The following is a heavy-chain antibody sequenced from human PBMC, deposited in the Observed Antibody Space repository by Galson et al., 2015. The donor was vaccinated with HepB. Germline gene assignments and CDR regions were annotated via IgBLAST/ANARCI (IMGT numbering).Heavy chain of an antibody. V-gene: IGHV3-21*01. CDR1: GFTFSSYS. Sequence: SLRLSCAASGFTFSSYSMNWVRQAPGKGLEWVSSISSSSSYIYYADSVKGRFTISRDNAKNSLYLQMNSLRAEDTAVYYCASTEPIVVVVVGAFDIWGQGTMVTVSS. CDR2: ISSSSSYI. J-gene: IGHJ3*02. CDR3: ASTEPIVVVVVGAFDI. D-gene: IGHD2-15*01.